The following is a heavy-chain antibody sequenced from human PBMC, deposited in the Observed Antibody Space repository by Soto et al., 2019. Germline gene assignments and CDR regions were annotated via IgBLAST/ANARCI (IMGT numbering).Heavy chain of an antibody. CDR1: TLTTRAVG. CDR2: AYWDDDN. J-gene: IGHJ4*02. D-gene: IGHD2-15*01. CDR3: AQRPHSGVRKGGYFGY. V-gene: IGHV2-5*02. Sequence: TLTTRAVGVRCVRQAPGKALEWLSFAYWDDDNRYSPSLRPRLTVTKDTSKNQVVLTMTNMDSVDTATSYCAQRPHSGVRKGGYFGYWRRGT.